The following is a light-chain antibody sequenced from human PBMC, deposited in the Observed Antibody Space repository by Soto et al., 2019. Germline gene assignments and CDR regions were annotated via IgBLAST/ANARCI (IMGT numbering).Light chain of an antibody. V-gene: IGKV3-15*01. J-gene: IGKJ1*01. Sequence: EIVVPQSPATGSVCLGEGRTRSLRASQSVSSKLAWYQQKPGQAARLLIYGASTSATGIPARLIGRGSWTEFTPVISSLQSGDSAVHYIQQYNSWLWAFGQGTKVDIK. CDR3: QQYNSWLWA. CDR2: GAS. CDR1: QSVSSK.